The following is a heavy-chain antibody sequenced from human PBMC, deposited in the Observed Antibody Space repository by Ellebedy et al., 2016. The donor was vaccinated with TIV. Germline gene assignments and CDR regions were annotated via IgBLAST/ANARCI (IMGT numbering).Heavy chain of an antibody. J-gene: IGHJ5*02. D-gene: IGHD6-13*01. CDR3: ARGDNWGSSSWYNWFDP. Sequence: SETLSLTXAVYGGSFSGYYWSWIRQPPGKGLEWIGEINHSGSADYNPSLKSRVTISVDTSKNQFSLKLSSVTAADTAVYYCARGDNWGSSSWYNWFDPWGQGTLVTVSS. V-gene: IGHV4-34*01. CDR1: GGSFSGYY. CDR2: INHSGSA.